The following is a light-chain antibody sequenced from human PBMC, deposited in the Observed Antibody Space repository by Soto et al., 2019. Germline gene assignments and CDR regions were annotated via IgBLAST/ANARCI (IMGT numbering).Light chain of an antibody. J-gene: IGLJ1*01. V-gene: IGLV2-11*01. CDR1: SSDVGGYNY. CDR2: DVS. Sequence: QSVLTQPRSVSGSPGQSVTISCTGTSSDVGGYNYVSWYQQHPGKAPKLMIYDVSKRPSGVPDRFSGSKSGNTASLTISGLQAEDEADYYCCSYAGSYDAFGTGTKVTVL. CDR3: CSYAGSYDA.